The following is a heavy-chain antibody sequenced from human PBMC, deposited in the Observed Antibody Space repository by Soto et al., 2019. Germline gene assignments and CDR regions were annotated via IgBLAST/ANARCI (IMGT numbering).Heavy chain of an antibody. D-gene: IGHD1-26*01. CDR1: GFTFSSYS. Sequence: GSLRLSCAASGFTFSSYSMNWVRQVPGKGLEWVSSISSSSSYIYYADSVKGRFTISRDNAKNSLYLQMNSLRAEDTAVYYCATSGSSDAFDIWGQGTMVTVSS. J-gene: IGHJ3*02. V-gene: IGHV3-21*01. CDR2: ISSSSSYI. CDR3: ATSGSSDAFDI.